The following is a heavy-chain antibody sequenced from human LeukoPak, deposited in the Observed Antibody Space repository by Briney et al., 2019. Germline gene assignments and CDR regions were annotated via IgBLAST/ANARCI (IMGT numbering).Heavy chain of an antibody. Sequence: PSQTLSHTRTVSGGSTSGGGYYWSWIRQHPGKCLEWIGYIYYSGSTYYNPSLKSRVTISVDTSKNPFSLKLSSVTAADTAVYYCARGNSAGNYWGQGTLVTVSS. J-gene: IGHJ4*02. CDR2: IYYSGST. CDR3: ARGNSAGNY. V-gene: IGHV4-31*03. D-gene: IGHD4-23*01. CDR1: GGSTSGGGYY.